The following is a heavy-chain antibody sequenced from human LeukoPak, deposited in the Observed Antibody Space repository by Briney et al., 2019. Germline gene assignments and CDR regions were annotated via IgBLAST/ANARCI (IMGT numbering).Heavy chain of an antibody. CDR3: TSYSGWSGAYYYMDV. D-gene: IGHD6-19*01. J-gene: IGHJ6*03. CDR1: GFTLGDYA. V-gene: IGHV3-49*04. CDR2: IRSKAYGGTT. Sequence: GGSLRLSCTASGFTLGDYAMSWVRQAPGKGLEWVGFIRSKAYGGTTEYAASVKGRFTISRDDSKSIAYLQMNSLKTEDTAVYYCTSYSGWSGAYYYMDVWGKGTTVTVSS.